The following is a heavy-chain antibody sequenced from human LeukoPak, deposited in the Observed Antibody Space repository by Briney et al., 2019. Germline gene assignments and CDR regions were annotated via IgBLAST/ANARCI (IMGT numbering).Heavy chain of an antibody. J-gene: IGHJ4*02. V-gene: IGHV1-8*01. D-gene: IGHD6-13*01. Sequence: ASVKVSCKASGYTFTSYDINWVRQATGQGLEWMGWMNPNSGNTGCTQKFQGRVTMTRDTSISTAYMELSSLRSEDTAVYYCARGLTEAAADGYWGQGTLVTVSS. CDR1: GYTFTSYD. CDR3: ARGLTEAAADGY. CDR2: MNPNSGNT.